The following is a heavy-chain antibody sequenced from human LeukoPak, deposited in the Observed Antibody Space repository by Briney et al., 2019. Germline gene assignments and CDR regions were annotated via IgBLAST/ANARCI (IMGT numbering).Heavy chain of an antibody. CDR2: ISGSGGST. CDR1: GFTFSSYA. CDR3: AKDLTKKAPPDDAAAPFDY. D-gene: IGHD2-2*01. J-gene: IGHJ4*02. Sequence: PGGSLRLSCAASGFTFSSYAMSWVRQAPGKGLEWVSAISGSGGSTYYADSVKGRFTISRDNSKNTLYLQMNSLRAEDTAVYYCAKDLTKKAPPDDAAAPFDYWGQGTLVTVSS. V-gene: IGHV3-23*01.